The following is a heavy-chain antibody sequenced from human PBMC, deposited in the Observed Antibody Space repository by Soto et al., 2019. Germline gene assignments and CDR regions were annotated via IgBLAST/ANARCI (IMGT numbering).Heavy chain of an antibody. D-gene: IGHD2-15*01. V-gene: IGHV3-48*03. J-gene: IGHJ5*02. CDR3: AREVCSAGSCYSWWFDP. CDR1: GFTFSSYE. CDR2: ISSSGSTI. Sequence: PGGSLRLSCAASGFTFSSYEMNWVRQAPGKGLEWVSYISSSGSTIYYAGSVKGRFTISRDNAKNSLYLQMNSLRAEDTAVYYCAREVCSAGSCYSWWFDPWGQGTLVTVSS.